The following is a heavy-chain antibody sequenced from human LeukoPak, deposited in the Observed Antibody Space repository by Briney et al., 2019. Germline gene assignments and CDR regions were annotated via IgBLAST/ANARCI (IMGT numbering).Heavy chain of an antibody. CDR2: INSDGSST. D-gene: IGHD4/OR15-4a*01. V-gene: IGHV3-74*01. CDR3: ASLSMVDDFDY. CDR1: GFTFSSYW. J-gene: IGHJ4*02. Sequence: PGGSLRLSCAASGFTFSSYWMHWVRQAPGKGLVWVSRINSDGSSTSYADSVKGRFTISRDNAKNTLYLQMNSLRAEDTAVYYCASLSMVDDFDYWGQGTPVTVSS.